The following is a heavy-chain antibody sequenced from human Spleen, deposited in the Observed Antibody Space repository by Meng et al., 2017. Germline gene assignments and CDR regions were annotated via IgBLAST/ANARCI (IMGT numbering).Heavy chain of an antibody. CDR1: GGSFSDYY. CDR3: ARGPTTVAHDFDY. CDR2: INHSGNT. J-gene: IGHJ4*02. V-gene: IGHV4-34*01. Sequence: QAMLQQWGAVLLKPSETLYLTCVVSGGSFSDYYWSWTRQPPGKGLEWIGEINHSGNTNYNSFLESRVTISVDTSQNSLSLKLSSVTAADSAVYYCARGPTTVAHDFDYWGQGTLVTVSS. D-gene: IGHD4-11*01.